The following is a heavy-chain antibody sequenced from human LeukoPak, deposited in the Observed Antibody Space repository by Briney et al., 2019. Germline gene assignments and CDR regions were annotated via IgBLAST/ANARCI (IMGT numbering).Heavy chain of an antibody. CDR1: GFTFSSYG. CDR3: ARDPLTFGGVIVTVYFDY. Sequence: GGSLRLSCAASGFTFSSYGMHWVRQAPGKGLEWVAVISYDGSNKYYADSVKGRFTISRDNSKNTLYLQMNSLRAEDTAVYYCARDPLTFGGVIVTVYFDYWGQGTLVTVSS. V-gene: IGHV3-30*03. J-gene: IGHJ4*02. D-gene: IGHD3-16*02. CDR2: ISYDGSNK.